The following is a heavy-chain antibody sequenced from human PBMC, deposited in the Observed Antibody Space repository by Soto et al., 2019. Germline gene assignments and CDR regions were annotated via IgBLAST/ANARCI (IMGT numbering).Heavy chain of an antibody. J-gene: IGHJ3*02. CDR1: GVYISSGDYY. CDR2: IYYSGRT. V-gene: IGHV4-30-4*01. CDR3: ARVRANLYHAFDI. Sequence: QVQLQESGPGLVKPSQTLSITCTVSGVYISSGDYYCSWIRQPPGKGLEWIGYIYYSGRTYYNTSLQGRVTISVDTSKNQFSLELSYVTAADTAVDYCARVRANLYHAFDIWGQGTMGTVSS. D-gene: IGHD2-2*01.